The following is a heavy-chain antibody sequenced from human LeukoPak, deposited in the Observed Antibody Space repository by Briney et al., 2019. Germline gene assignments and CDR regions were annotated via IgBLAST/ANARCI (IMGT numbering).Heavy chain of an antibody. V-gene: IGHV4-34*01. D-gene: IGHD2-15*01. CDR1: GGSFSSYY. J-gene: IGHJ6*02. CDR2: INHSGST. CDR3: ARGRAHSHYYYGMDV. Sequence: SETVSLTCAVYGGSFSSYYWSWIRQPPGKGLEWIGEINHSGSTNYNPSLKSRVTISVDTSKNQFSLKLSSVTAADTAVYYCARGRAHSHYYYGMDVWGQGTTVTVSS.